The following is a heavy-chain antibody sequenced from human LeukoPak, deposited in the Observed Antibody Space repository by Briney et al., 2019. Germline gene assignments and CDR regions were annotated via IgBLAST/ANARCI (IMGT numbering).Heavy chain of an antibody. CDR2: INPNSGGT. CDR3: ARAGYYYDSSGYYYVGVDY. J-gene: IGHJ4*02. V-gene: IGHV1-2*06. D-gene: IGHD3-22*01. CDR1: GYTFTGYY. Sequence: GASVKVSCKASGYTFTGYYMHWVRQAPGQGLEWMGRINPNSGGTNYAKKFQGRVTMTRDTSISTAYMELSRLRSDDTAVYYCARAGYYYDSSGYYYVGVDYWGQGTLVTVSS.